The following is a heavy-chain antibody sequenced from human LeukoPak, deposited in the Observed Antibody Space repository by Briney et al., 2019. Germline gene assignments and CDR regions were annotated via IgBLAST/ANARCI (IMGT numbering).Heavy chain of an antibody. CDR1: GVSISSSNYY. CDR2: IDYSGST. J-gene: IGHJ1*01. D-gene: IGHD2-15*01. CDR3: AGPSGYCSGGNCYRS. Sequence: SETLSLTCTVSGVSISSSNYYWAWIRQPPGKGLEWLGSIDYSGSTYSNPSLKGRVTISIARSKNQFSLKLSSVTAADMAVYYCAGPSGYCSGGNCYRSWGQGTLVTVSS. V-gene: IGHV4-39*01.